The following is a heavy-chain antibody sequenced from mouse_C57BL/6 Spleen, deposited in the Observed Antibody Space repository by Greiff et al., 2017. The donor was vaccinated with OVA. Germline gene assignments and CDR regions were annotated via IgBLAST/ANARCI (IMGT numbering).Heavy chain of an antibody. D-gene: IGHD3-2*02. Sequence: EVKLMESGPGLAKPSQTLSLSCSVTGYSITSAYWNWIRKFPGNKLEYMGYISHSGSTYYNPSLKSRISITRDTSKNQYYLQLNSVTTEYTATYYCARWGSGYPDIDYWGQGTTLTVSS. J-gene: IGHJ2*01. CDR2: ISHSGST. CDR1: GYSITSAY. V-gene: IGHV3-8*01. CDR3: ARWGSGYPDIDY.